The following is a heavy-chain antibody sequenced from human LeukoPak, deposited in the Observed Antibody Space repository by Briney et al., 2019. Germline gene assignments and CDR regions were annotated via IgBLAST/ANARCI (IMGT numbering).Heavy chain of an antibody. CDR2: IYYSGST. D-gene: IGHD2-2*01. Sequence: PSETLSLTCTVSGGSISSYYWSWIRQPPGKGLEWIGYIYYSGSTSYNPSLKSRVTISVDTSKNQISLKVRSVTAADTAVYYCAGTTEDCSSTSCYQYWFDPWGQGTLVTVSS. J-gene: IGHJ5*02. V-gene: IGHV4-59*01. CDR1: GGSISSYY. CDR3: AGTTEDCSSTSCYQYWFDP.